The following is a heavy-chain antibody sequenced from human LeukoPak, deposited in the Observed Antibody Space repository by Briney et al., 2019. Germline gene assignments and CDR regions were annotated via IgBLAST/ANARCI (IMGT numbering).Heavy chain of an antibody. Sequence: GASVKVSCKASGYTFTSYGISWVRQAPGQGLEWMGWISAYNGNTNYAQKLQGRVTMTTDTSTSTAYMELRSLRSDDTAVYYCARAVAKANSNFYYFDYWGQGTLVTVSS. CDR2: ISAYNGNT. V-gene: IGHV1-18*01. CDR1: GYTFTSYG. CDR3: ARAVAKANSNFYYFDY. J-gene: IGHJ4*02. D-gene: IGHD4/OR15-4a*01.